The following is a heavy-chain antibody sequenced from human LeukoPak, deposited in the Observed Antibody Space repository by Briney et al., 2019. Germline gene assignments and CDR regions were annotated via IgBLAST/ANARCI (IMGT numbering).Heavy chain of an antibody. CDR2: INPNSGGT. J-gene: IGHJ3*02. CDR1: GHTFTGYY. D-gene: IGHD6-19*01. CDR3: ARRVAVARRDAFDI. V-gene: IGHV1-2*02. Sequence: ASVKVSCKASGHTFTGYYMHWVRQAPGQGLEWMGWINPNSGGTNYAQKLQGRVTMSTDTSTGTAYMELRSLRSDDTAVYYCARRVAVARRDAFDIWGQGTMVTVSS.